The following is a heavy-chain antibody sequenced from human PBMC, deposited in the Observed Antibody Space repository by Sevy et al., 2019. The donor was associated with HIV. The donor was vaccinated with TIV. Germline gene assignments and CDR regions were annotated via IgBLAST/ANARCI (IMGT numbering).Heavy chain of an antibody. CDR1: GFTFSSYA. J-gene: IGHJ6*03. Sequence: GESLKISCAASGFTFSSYAMSWVRQAPGKGLEWVSAISGSGGSTYYADSVKGRFTISRDNSKNTLYLQMNSLGVEDTAVYYCAKDAVSSRRNYYYYYMDVWGKGTTVTVSS. D-gene: IGHD6-6*01. CDR2: ISGSGGST. CDR3: AKDAVSSRRNYYYYYMDV. V-gene: IGHV3-23*01.